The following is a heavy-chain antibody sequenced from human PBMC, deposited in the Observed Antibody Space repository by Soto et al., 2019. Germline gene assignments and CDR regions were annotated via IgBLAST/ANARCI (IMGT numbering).Heavy chain of an antibody. V-gene: IGHV4-30-4*01. J-gene: IGHJ4*02. CDR3: AREIVGATYFDY. Sequence: SETLSLTCTVSGGSISSGDYYWSWIRQPPGKGLEWIGYIYYSGSTYYNPSLKSRVTISVDTSKNQFSLKLSSVTAADTAVYYCAREIVGATYFDYWGQGTLVTVSS. D-gene: IGHD1-26*01. CDR2: IYYSGST. CDR1: GGSISSGDYY.